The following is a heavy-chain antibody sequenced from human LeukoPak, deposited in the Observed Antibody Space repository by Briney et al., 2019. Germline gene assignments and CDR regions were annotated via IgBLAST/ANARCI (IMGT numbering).Heavy chain of an antibody. CDR2: ISSSSSTI. Sequence: GGSLRLSCAASGFTFSTYSMNWVRQTPGKGLEWVSYISSSSSTILYADSVKGRLTISRDNAKNSLYLQMNSLRAGDTAVYYCARVRLGASYYYYYYMDVWGKGTTVTVSS. CDR3: ARVRLGASYYYYYYMDV. J-gene: IGHJ6*03. CDR1: GFTFSTYS. V-gene: IGHV3-48*04. D-gene: IGHD1-26*01.